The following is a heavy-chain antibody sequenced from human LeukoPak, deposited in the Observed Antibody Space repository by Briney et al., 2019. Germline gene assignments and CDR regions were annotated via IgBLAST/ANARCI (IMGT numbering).Heavy chain of an antibody. D-gene: IGHD3-10*01. J-gene: IGHJ5*02. CDR1: GYTFTSYY. Sequence: ASVKVSCKASGYTFTSYYMHWVRQAPGQGLEWMGIINPSGGSTSYAQKFQGRVTMTRDTSISTAYMELSRLRSDDTAVYYCARGVHYYGSGSYYNPWGQGTLVTVSS. CDR3: ARGVHYYGSGSYYNP. CDR2: INPSGGST. V-gene: IGHV1-46*01.